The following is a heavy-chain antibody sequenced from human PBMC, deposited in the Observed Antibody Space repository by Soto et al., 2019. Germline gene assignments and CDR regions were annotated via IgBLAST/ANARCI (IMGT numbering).Heavy chain of an antibody. Sequence: EVQLVQSGGGLVQPGGSLRLSCEASGFPFSHYWMSWVRQAPGKGLEWVAFIDQGGLETHYADSVQGRLTLSRDNAKNTVLLEMSSLRAEDTAMYYCARTIRRRDFDHWGQGTQVTVSS. CDR3: ARTIRRRDFDH. CDR2: IDQGGLET. V-gene: IGHV3-7*03. J-gene: IGHJ4*02. CDR1: GFPFSHYW.